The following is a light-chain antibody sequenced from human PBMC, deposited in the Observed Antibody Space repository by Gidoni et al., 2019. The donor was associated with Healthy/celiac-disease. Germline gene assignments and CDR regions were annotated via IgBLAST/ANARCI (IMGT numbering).Light chain of an antibody. CDR2: QDS. CDR3: QAWDSSIGTVV. J-gene: IGLJ2*01. CDR1: KLGDKY. Sequence: YELTQPPPVPVSQGQTASITCSGDKLGDKYACWYQQKPGQSPVLVIYQDSKRPSGIPERFSGSNSGKTATLTISGTQAMDEADYYWQAWDSSIGTVVFGGGTKLTVL. V-gene: IGLV3-1*01.